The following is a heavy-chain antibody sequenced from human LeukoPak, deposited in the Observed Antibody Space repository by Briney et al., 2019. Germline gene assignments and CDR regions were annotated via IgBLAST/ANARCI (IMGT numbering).Heavy chain of an antibody. J-gene: IGHJ5*02. Sequence: GRSLRLSCAASGFTFDDYAMHWVRQAPGKGLEWVSGISWSSGSIGYADSVKGRFTISRDSAKNSLYLQMNSLRAEDTALYYCAKDLVATIRGWFDPWGQGTLVTVSS. V-gene: IGHV3-9*01. CDR2: ISWSSGSI. CDR3: AKDLVATIRGWFDP. D-gene: IGHD5-12*01. CDR1: GFTFDDYA.